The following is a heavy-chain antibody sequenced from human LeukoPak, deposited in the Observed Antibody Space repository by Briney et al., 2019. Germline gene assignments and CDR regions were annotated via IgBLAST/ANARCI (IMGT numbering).Heavy chain of an antibody. CDR1: GFTFSSYE. V-gene: IGHV3-48*03. CDR3: ARGRITMIVVRTGWFDP. J-gene: IGHJ5*02. D-gene: IGHD3-22*01. CDR2: ISSSGSTI. Sequence: PGGSLRLSCAASGFTFSSYEMNWVRQAPGKGLEWVSYISSSGSTIYYADSVKGRFTISRDNAKNSLYLQMNSLRAEDTAVYYCARGRITMIVVRTGWFDPWGQGTLVTVSS.